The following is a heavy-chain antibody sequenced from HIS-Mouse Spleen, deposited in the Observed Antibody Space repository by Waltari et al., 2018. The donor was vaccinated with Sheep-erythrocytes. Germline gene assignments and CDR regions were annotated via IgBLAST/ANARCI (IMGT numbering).Heavy chain of an antibody. D-gene: IGHD3-10*01. Sequence: QVQLQESGPGLVKPSETLSLTCTVSGYSISSGYYWGWIRQPPGKGLEWIGSIYHRGSTYYNPSLKSRVTISVDTSKNQFSLKLSSVTAADTAMYYCARISENYYGSGSWALYWGQGTLVTVSS. CDR3: ARISENYYGSGSWALY. CDR1: GYSISSGYY. V-gene: IGHV4-38-2*02. CDR2: IYHRGST. J-gene: IGHJ4*02.